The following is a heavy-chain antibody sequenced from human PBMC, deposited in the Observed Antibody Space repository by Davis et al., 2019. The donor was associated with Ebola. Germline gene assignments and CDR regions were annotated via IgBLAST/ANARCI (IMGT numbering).Heavy chain of an antibody. CDR3: ARLPGFSCCYLNWFDP. CDR2: IRYDGSSK. D-gene: IGHD2-2*01. J-gene: IGHJ5*02. Sequence: GESLKISCAASGFSFSTSAMHWVRQAPGKGLEWAALIRYDGSSKYYADSVKGRFTISRDNSKNTLYLQMNSLRAEDTAVYYCARLPGFSCCYLNWFDPWGQGTLVTVSS. V-gene: IGHV3-33*08. CDR1: GFSFSTSA.